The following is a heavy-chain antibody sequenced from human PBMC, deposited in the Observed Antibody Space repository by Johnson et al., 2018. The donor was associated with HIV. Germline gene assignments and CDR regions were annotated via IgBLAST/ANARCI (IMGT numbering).Heavy chain of an antibody. D-gene: IGHD6-13*01. CDR3: ARWQQLVHGPFDI. CDR1: GFTFSKFD. Sequence: VQLVESGGGLVQPGGSLRLSCAASGFTFSKFDMYWVRQASGKGLEWVSTIGSAGDTYYTDSVKGRFTISRENARNSFYLQMNSLRAGDTAVYYCARWQQLVHGPFDIWGQGTMVTVSS. J-gene: IGHJ3*02. V-gene: IGHV3-13*01. CDR2: IGSAGDT.